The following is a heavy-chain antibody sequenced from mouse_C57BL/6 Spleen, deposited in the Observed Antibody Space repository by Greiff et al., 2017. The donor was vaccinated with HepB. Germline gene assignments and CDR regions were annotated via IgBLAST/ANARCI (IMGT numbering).Heavy chain of an antibody. CDR1: GYTFTSYW. D-gene: IGHD2-4*01. CDR2: IDPSDSET. Sequence: VQLQQPGAELVRPGSSVKLSCKASGYTFTSYWMHWVKQRPIQGLEWIGNIDPSDSETHYNQKFKDKATLTVDKSSSTAYMQLSSLTSEDSAVYYCARGGLRRGALFAYWGQGTLVTVSA. J-gene: IGHJ3*01. CDR3: ARGGLRRGALFAY. V-gene: IGHV1-52*01.